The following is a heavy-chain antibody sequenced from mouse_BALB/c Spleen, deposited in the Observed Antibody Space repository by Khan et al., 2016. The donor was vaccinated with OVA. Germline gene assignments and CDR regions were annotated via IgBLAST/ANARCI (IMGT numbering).Heavy chain of an antibody. CDR2: IWRYGIT. V-gene: IGHV2-6-1*01. Sequence: QVQLKESGPGQVAPSQSLSITCTISGFSLTNYGVHWVRQPSGKGLELPVVIWRYGITTYNSTLKSRLSISKDNFKSQVFLKMNSLQTDDTAMYYCARQPYYHYYVMDYWGQGTSVTVSS. D-gene: IGHD2-10*01. J-gene: IGHJ4*01. CDR3: ARQPYYHYYVMDY. CDR1: GFSLTNYG.